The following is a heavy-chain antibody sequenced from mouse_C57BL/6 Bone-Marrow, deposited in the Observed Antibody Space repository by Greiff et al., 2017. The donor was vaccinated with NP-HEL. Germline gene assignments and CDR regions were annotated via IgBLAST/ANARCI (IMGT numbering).Heavy chain of an antibody. Sequence: QVQLQQPGAELVTPGASVKLSCKASGYTFTSYWMHWVKQRPGQGLEWIGMIHPNSGSTNYNEKFKSKATLTVDKSSSTAYMKLSSLTSEDSAVYYCARLLRWFAYWGQGTLVTVSA. CDR3: ARLLRWFAY. D-gene: IGHD1-1*01. CDR1: GYTFTSYW. V-gene: IGHV1-64*01. CDR2: IHPNSGST. J-gene: IGHJ3*01.